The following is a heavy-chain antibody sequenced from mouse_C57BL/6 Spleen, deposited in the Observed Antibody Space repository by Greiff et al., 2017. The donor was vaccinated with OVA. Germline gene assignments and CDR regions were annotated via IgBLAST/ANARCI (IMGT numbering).Heavy chain of an antibody. J-gene: IGHJ4*01. CDR1: GYTFTDYY. CDR2: INPNNGGT. CDR3: AREDYYAMDY. V-gene: IGHV1-26*01. Sequence: VQLQQSGPELVKPGASVKISCKASGYTFTDYYMNWVKQSHGKSLEWIGDINPNNGGTSYNQTFKGQATLTVDKSSSTAYMELRSLTSEDSAVYYCAREDYYAMDYWGQGTSVTVSS.